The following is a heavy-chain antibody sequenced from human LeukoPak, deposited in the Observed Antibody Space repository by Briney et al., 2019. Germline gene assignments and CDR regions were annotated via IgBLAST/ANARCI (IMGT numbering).Heavy chain of an antibody. Sequence: SQTLSLTCAISGDSVSNNSAAWSWIRQSPSIGLEWLGRTYYRSKWYNDYAVSLKSRITINPDTSKNHFTLQLNSVTPEDTAVYYCARSVGSPTSGFEHWGQGTLVTVSS. V-gene: IGHV6-1*01. D-gene: IGHD1-26*01. J-gene: IGHJ4*02. CDR3: ARSVGSPTSGFEH. CDR1: GDSVSNNSAA. CDR2: TYYRSKWYN.